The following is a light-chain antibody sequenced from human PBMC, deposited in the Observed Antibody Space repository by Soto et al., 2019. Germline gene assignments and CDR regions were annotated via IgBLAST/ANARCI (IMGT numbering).Light chain of an antibody. J-gene: IGKJ1*01. CDR2: KAS. CDR3: QQYNSYWT. V-gene: IGKV1-5*03. CDR1: ETISIW. Sequence: DIQMTQSPSTLSASVGDKVSITGRASETISIWLAWYQQKPGKAPKLLINKASSLQSEVPSRFSGSGSGTEFTLTITSLQPDDFATYYCQQYNSYWTFGQGTKVDI.